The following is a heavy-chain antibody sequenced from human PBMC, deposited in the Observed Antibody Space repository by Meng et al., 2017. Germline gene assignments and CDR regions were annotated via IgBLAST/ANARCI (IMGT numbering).Heavy chain of an antibody. Sequence: SETLSLTCTVSGGSISSYYWSWIRQPPGKGLEWIGYVYYSGSTNYNPSLKSRVTISGDTAKNQYSLKLSSVTAADTAVDDWARVGVCGGDCYSPLFDYWGQGTLVTVSS. CDR3: ARVGVCGGDCYSPLFDY. CDR2: VYYSGST. J-gene: IGHJ4*02. V-gene: IGHV4-59*01. CDR1: GGSISSYY. D-gene: IGHD2-21*02.